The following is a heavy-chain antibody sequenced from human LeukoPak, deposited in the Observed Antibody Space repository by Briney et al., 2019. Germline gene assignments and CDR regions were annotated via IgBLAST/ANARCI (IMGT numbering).Heavy chain of an antibody. J-gene: IGHJ4*02. CDR2: IILIFGTA. CDR3: ARVTIAAAGQPFDY. V-gene: IGHV1-69*05. D-gene: IGHD6-13*01. Sequence: ASVRVSCKASGGTFSSYAISWVRQAPGQGLEWMGRIILIFGTANYAQKFQGRVTITTDESTSTAYMELSSLRSEDTAVYYCARVTIAAAGQPFDYWGQGTLVTVSS. CDR1: GGTFSSYA.